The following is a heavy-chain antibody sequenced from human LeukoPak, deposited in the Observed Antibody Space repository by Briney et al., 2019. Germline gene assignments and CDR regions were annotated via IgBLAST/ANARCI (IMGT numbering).Heavy chain of an antibody. CDR3: ARLGSSGSAQYFQD. J-gene: IGHJ1*01. D-gene: IGHD6-19*01. CDR2: IYTSGTT. V-gene: IGHV4-4*07. CDR1: GDPISSYY. Sequence: SDTLSLTCTVSGDPISSYYWSWIRQPAGKGLEWIGRIYTSGTTNYNSSLKSRLTMSVDTSKNQFSLKLSSVTAADTAVYYCARLGSSGSAQYFQDWGQGTLVTVSS.